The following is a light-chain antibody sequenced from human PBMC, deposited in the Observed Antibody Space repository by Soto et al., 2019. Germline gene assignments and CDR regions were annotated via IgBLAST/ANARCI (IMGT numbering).Light chain of an antibody. CDR1: QSVSSN. CDR2: GAS. V-gene: IGKV3-15*01. J-gene: IGKJ2*01. CDR3: QQYNNWPYT. Sequence: EIVMTQSPATLSVSPGERATLSCRASQSVSSNLAWYQQKPGQAPRLLIYGASTRATGIAARFSGSGSGTEFTPTISSLQSEDFAVYYCQQYNNWPYTFGQGTKVDIK.